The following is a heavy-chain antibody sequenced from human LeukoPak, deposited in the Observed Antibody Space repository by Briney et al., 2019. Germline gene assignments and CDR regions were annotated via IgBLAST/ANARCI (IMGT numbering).Heavy chain of an antibody. CDR1: GYTFTGYY. Sequence: GASVKVSCKASGYTFTGYYMHWVRQAPGQGLEWMGWINPNSGGTNYAQKFQGRVTMTRDTSISTAYMELSRLRSDDTAVYYCARDSKSSSGWYGYWGQGTLVTVSS. CDR3: ARDSKSSSGWYGY. V-gene: IGHV1-2*02. J-gene: IGHJ4*02. D-gene: IGHD6-19*01. CDR2: INPNSGGT.